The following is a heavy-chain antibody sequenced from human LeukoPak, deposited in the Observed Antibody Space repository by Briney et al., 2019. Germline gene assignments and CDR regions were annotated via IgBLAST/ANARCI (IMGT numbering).Heavy chain of an antibody. J-gene: IGHJ3*02. CDR2: INPNSGGT. CDR3: ARCIAVAWDAFDI. Sequence: ASVKVSCKASGYTFTGYYMHWVRQAPGQGLEWMGWINPNSGGTNYAQKFQGRVTMTRDTSISTAYMELSRLRSDDTAVYYCARCIAVAWDAFDIWGQGTMDTVSS. V-gene: IGHV1-2*02. CDR1: GYTFTGYY. D-gene: IGHD6-19*01.